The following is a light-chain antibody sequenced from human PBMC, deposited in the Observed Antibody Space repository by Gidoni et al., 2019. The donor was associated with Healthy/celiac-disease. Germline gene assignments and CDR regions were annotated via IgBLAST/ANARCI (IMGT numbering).Light chain of an antibody. J-gene: IGKJ4*01. V-gene: IGKV1-33*01. CDR2: DAS. CDR1: QDISNY. Sequence: DIQMTQSPSSLSASVGDRVTITCQASQDISNYLNWYQQKPGKAPKLLIYDASNLETGVPSRFSGSGSGTDFTFTISSLQPEDIATYYCQQYDNHPLTVGGGTKVEIK. CDR3: QQYDNHPLT.